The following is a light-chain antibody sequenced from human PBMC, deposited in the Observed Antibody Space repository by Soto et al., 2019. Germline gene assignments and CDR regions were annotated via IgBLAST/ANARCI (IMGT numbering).Light chain of an antibody. J-gene: IGLJ1*01. CDR2: DVT. CDR1: SSDVGGFNY. Sequence: QSALTQPASVSGSPGQSITISCTGTSSDVGGFNYVSWYQQHPGKAPKLMIYDVTNRPSGVSYRFSGSKSGNTASLTISGLQAEDEADYYSTSYTSSSTYVFGTGTKDTDL. CDR3: TSYTSSSTYV. V-gene: IGLV2-14*03.